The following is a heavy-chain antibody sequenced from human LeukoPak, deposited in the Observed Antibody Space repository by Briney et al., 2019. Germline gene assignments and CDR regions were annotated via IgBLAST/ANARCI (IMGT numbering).Heavy chain of an antibody. V-gene: IGHV3-21*01. CDR1: GFTFSSYT. Sequence: GGSLRLSCAASGFTFSSYTMNWVRQAPGKGLEWVSSISRSSSYISYANSVKGQFTISRDNAKNSLYLQMNSLRAEDTAVYYCARDDSGSYSYYFHYWGQGTLVTVSS. CDR2: ISRSSSYI. D-gene: IGHD1-26*01. CDR3: ARDDSGSYSYYFHY. J-gene: IGHJ4*02.